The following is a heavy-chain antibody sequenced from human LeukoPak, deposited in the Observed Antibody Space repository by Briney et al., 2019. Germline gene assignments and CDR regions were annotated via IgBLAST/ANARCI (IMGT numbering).Heavy chain of an antibody. J-gene: IGHJ4*02. CDR2: IPYDGSNK. CDR1: GFTFSSYA. D-gene: IGHD3-22*01. V-gene: IGHV3-30-3*01. Sequence: SGGSLRLSCAASGFTFSSYAMHWVRQAPGKGLEWVAVIPYDGSNKYYADSVKGRFTISRDNSKNTLYLQMNSLRAEDTAVYYCARDPPFYYDSSGLDYWGQGTLVTVSS. CDR3: ARDPPFYYDSSGLDY.